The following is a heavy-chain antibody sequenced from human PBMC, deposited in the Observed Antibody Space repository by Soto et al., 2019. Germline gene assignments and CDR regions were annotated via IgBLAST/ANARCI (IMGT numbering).Heavy chain of an antibody. J-gene: IGHJ4*02. Sequence: SETLSLTCAVSGASISGGGYSWTWIRQPPGKGLEWIGYVHHTGSTTYNPSLRTRVNISLDRPNNQFFLSLTSATAADSAVYYCVRGLWHDAFQYWGRVIAGTVSS. CDR2: VHHTGST. V-gene: IGHV4-30-2*01. CDR3: VRGLWHDAFQY. CDR1: GASISGGGYS. D-gene: IGHD1-1*01.